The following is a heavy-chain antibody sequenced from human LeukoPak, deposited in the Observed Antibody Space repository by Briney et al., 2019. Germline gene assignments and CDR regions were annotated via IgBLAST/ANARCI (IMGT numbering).Heavy chain of an antibody. Sequence: GGSLRLSRVTSGLPYRRYWLSGVPEARGRGLECGANINQDGSEKYYVDCVKGRFAISRDNSKRSLYLQMSSLRVEDTAVYYCATVPRPDSGNFLGFEYWGQGTLVAVSS. D-gene: IGHD4-23*01. CDR3: ATVPRPDSGNFLGFEY. J-gene: IGHJ4*02. V-gene: IGHV3-7*01. CDR1: GLPYRRYW. CDR2: INQDGSEK.